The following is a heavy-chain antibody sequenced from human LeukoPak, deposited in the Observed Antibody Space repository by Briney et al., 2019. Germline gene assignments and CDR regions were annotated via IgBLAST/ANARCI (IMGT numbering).Heavy chain of an antibody. CDR2: IYYSGNT. V-gene: IGHV4-59*08. CDR3: ARLEASQAGHFDY. D-gene: IGHD1-1*01. J-gene: IGHJ4*02. Sequence: PSETQSLPCTVPGGSIRGYYWTWVRQPPGKGLEWIGYIYYSGNTNYNPSLKSRIAISIDTSKNQFFLKLSSVTAADTAVYYCARLEASQAGHFDYWGRGTLVTVSS. CDR1: GGSIRGYY.